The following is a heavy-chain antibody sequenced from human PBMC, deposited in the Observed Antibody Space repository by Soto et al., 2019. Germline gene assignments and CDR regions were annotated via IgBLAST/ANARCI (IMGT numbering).Heavy chain of an antibody. CDR2: ISGSGDST. D-gene: IGHD2-15*01. J-gene: IGHJ4*02. V-gene: IGHV3-23*01. CDR1: GFTFSSNA. CDR3: AKETLGYCSSGSCRIDY. Sequence: GGSLRLSCAASGFTFSSNAMSWVRQAPGKGLEWVSTISGSGDSTYYADSVRGRFTISRDNSKNTLYLQMNSLRAEDTAVYYCAKETLGYCSSGSCRIDYWGQGT.